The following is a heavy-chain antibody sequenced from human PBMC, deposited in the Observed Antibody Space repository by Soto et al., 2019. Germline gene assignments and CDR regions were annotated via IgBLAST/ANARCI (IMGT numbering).Heavy chain of an antibody. J-gene: IGHJ4*02. Sequence: QVQLQESGPGLVKPSGTLSLTCAVSGGSISSSNWWSWVRQPPGKGLEWIGEIYHSGSTNYNPSLQRRVTITVXXSKNQFSLKLRSVTAADTAVYYCARCIAAAGPIDYWGQGTLVTVSS. CDR2: IYHSGST. V-gene: IGHV4-4*02. CDR3: ARCIAAAGPIDY. CDR1: GGSISSSNW. D-gene: IGHD6-13*01.